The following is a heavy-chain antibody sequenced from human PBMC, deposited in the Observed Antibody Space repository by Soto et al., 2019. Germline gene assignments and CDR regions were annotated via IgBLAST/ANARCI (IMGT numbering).Heavy chain of an antibody. V-gene: IGHV4-30-4*01. CDR3: ASSSLYGMDV. Sequence: PSETLSLTCSVSGGFVKYSGVFWSWVRLHPEEGLEWIGYIFSSGTTFYSPSFKSRVDISIDTSKNQFSLKVGSVTAADTAVYYCASSSLYGMDVWGQGTTVTVSS. J-gene: IGHJ6*02. CDR2: IFSSGTT. CDR1: GGFVKYSGVF.